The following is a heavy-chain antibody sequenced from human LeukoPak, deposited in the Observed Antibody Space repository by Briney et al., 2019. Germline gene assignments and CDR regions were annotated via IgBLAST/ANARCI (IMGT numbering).Heavy chain of an antibody. D-gene: IGHD6-19*01. J-gene: IGHJ1*01. Sequence: GRSLRLSCAASGFTFDDYAMHWVRQAPGKGLEWVSGISWNSGSIGYADSVKGRFTIPRDNAKNSLYLQMNSLRAEDTALYYCAKDEDVNSSRRGLWLSRFGSNNLFQHWGQGTLVTVSS. V-gene: IGHV3-9*01. CDR1: GFTFDDYA. CDR3: AKDEDVNSSRRGLWLSRFGSNNLFQH. CDR2: ISWNSGSI.